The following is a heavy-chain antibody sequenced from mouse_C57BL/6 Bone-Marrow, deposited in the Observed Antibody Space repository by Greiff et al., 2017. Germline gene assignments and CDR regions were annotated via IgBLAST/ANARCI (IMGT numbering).Heavy chain of an antibody. CDR2: IDPSDSYT. V-gene: IGHV1-50*01. CDR3: ARWNGNYSMDY. CDR1: GYTFTSYW. Sequence: QVHVKQPGAELVKPGASVKLSCKASGYTFTSYWMQWVKQRPGQGLEWIGEIDPSDSYTNYNQKFKGKATLTVDTSSSTAYMQLSSLTSEDSAVYYCARWNGNYSMDYWGQGTSVTVSS. J-gene: IGHJ4*01.